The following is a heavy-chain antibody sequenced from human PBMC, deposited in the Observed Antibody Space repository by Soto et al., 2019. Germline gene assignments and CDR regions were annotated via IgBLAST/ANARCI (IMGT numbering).Heavy chain of an antibody. V-gene: IGHV3-21*01. J-gene: IGHJ6*02. CDR3: ARYASGSYYYYYGMDV. CDR2: ISSSSSYI. Sequence: EVQLVESGGGLVKPGGSLRLSCAASGFTFSSYSMNWVRQAPGKGLECVSSISSSSSYIYYADSVKGRFTISRDNAKNSLYLQMNSLRAEDTAVYYCARYASGSYYYYYGMDVWGQGTTVTVSS. CDR1: GFTFSSYS. D-gene: IGHD1-26*01.